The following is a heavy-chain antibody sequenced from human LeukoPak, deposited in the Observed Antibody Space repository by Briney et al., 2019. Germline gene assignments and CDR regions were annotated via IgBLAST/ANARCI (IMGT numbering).Heavy chain of an antibody. CDR1: GGTFSSYA. CDR3: AREVPGSSWYPGDY. D-gene: IGHD6-13*01. CDR2: IIPILGVA. Sequence: SVKVSCKASGGTFSSYAISWVRQAPGQGLEWMERIIPILGVANYAQKFQGRVTIIADKSTSTAYMELSSLRSEDTAVYYCAREVPGSSWYPGDYWGQGTLVTVSS. J-gene: IGHJ4*02. V-gene: IGHV1-69*04.